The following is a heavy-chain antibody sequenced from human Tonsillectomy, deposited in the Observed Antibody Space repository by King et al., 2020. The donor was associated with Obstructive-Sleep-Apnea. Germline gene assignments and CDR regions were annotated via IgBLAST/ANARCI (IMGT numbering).Heavy chain of an antibody. J-gene: IGHJ4*02. CDR1: GGTFSSFG. Sequence: QLVQSGAAVKKPGSSVKVSCKASGGTFSSFGISWVRQARGQGLEWMGRIIPMSGIANYAQKLQGRVLITADKFTRTAYMELSSLRSDDTAVYYCARGNLDTAIPFDCWGQGTLVTVSS. CDR3: ARGNLDTAIPFDC. CDR2: IIPMSGIA. D-gene: IGHD5-18*01. V-gene: IGHV1-69*09.